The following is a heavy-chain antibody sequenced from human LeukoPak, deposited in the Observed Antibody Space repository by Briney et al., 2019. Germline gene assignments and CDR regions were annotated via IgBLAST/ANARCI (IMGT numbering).Heavy chain of an antibody. CDR1: GASISSYY. CDR2: IHYSGST. CDR3: ARARDSSTYYYDSTRGYFDY. D-gene: IGHD3-22*01. J-gene: IGHJ4*02. V-gene: IGHV4-59*08. Sequence: PSETLSLTCTVSGASISSYYWSWIRQPPGKGLEWIGYIHYSGSTNYNPSLKSRVTISVDTSKNQFSLKLSSVTAADTAVYYCARARDSSTYYYDSTRGYFDYWGQGTLVTVSS.